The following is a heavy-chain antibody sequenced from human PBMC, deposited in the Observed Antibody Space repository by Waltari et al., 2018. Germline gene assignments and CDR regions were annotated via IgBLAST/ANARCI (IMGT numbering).Heavy chain of an antibody. CDR3: ARLRVGTLAVYAFDI. J-gene: IGHJ3*02. Sequence: EVQLVESGGGLVKPGGSLRLSCAASGFTFSSYSMNWVRQAPGKGLEWVSSISSSSSYIYYADSVKGRFTISRDNAKNSLYLQMNSLRAEDTAVYYCARLRVGTLAVYAFDIWGQGTMVTVSS. CDR2: ISSSSSYI. V-gene: IGHV3-21*01. CDR1: GFTFSSYS. D-gene: IGHD1-26*01.